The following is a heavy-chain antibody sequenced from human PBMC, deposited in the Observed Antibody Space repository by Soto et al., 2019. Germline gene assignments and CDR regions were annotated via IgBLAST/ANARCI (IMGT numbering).Heavy chain of an antibody. V-gene: IGHV4-30-2*01. CDR1: GDSISRDNYY. Sequence: SGTLSLTCAVSGDSISRDNYYWNWIRQPPGKGLEWIGYIFHKGGTFYNPSLKSRVTISVDRSNNQFSLRLSSVTAADTAVYYCARLDAYNSFDYWAQGTLVTVSS. CDR3: ARLDAYNSFDY. CDR2: IFHKGGT. J-gene: IGHJ4*02. D-gene: IGHD2-2*01.